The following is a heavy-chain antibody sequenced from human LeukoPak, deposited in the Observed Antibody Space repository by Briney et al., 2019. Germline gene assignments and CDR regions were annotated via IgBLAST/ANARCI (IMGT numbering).Heavy chain of an antibody. J-gene: IGHJ3*02. V-gene: IGHV1-2*02. D-gene: IGHD6-13*01. CDR2: INPNSGDT. CDR1: GYTFTGYY. CDR3: ARDTALGYSSSWYPTGEDAFDI. Sequence: ASVKVSCKASGYTFTGYYMHWVRQAPGQGLEWMGWINPNSGDTNHAQKFQGRVTMTRDTSISTAYMELSRLRSDDTAVYYCARDTALGYSSSWYPTGEDAFDIWGQGTMVTVSS.